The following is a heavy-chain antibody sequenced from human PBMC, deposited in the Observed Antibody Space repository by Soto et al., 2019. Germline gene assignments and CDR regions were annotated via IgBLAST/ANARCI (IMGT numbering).Heavy chain of an antibody. D-gene: IGHD6-13*01. CDR3: ARGRRAGQQLVTLGGYYYYGMDV. Sequence: SVKVSCKASGGTFSSYAISWVRQAPGQGLEWMGGIIPIFGTANYAQKFQGRVTITADKSTSTAYMELSSLRSEDTAVYYCARGRRAGQQLVTLGGYYYYGMDVWGQGTTVTVSS. V-gene: IGHV1-69*06. CDR2: IIPIFGTA. J-gene: IGHJ6*02. CDR1: GGTFSSYA.